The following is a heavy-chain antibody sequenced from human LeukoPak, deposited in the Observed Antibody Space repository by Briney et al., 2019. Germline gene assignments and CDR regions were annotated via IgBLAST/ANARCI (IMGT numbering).Heavy chain of an antibody. CDR2: ISSSGSTI. V-gene: IGHV3-48*03. J-gene: IGHJ4*02. Sequence: GGSLRLSCAASGFTFSSYEMNWVRQAPGKGLEWVSYISSSGSTIYYADSVKGRFTISRDNAKNSLYLQMSSLRAEDTAVYYCARGGAIPSFDYWGQGTLVTVSS. CDR1: GFTFSSYE. CDR3: ARGGAIPSFDY. D-gene: IGHD2-21*01.